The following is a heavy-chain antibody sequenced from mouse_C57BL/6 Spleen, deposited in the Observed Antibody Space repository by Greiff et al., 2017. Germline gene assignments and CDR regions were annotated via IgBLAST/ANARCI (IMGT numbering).Heavy chain of an antibody. D-gene: IGHD1-1*01. Sequence: VQLQQSGPELVKPGASVKISCKASGYTFTDYYMNWVKQSHGKSLEWIGDINPNNGGTSYNQKFKGKATLTVDKSSSTAYMELRSLTSEDSAVYYCAKFYYGHFDYWGQGTTLTVSS. V-gene: IGHV1-26*01. J-gene: IGHJ2*01. CDR3: AKFYYGHFDY. CDR1: GYTFTDYY. CDR2: INPNNGGT.